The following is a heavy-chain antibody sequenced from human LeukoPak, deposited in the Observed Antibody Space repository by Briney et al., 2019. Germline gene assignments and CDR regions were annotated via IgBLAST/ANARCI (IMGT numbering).Heavy chain of an antibody. CDR1: GFTFSSYA. V-gene: IGHV3-23*01. CDR3: ASYCSSTSCYWDYFDY. CDR2: ISGSGGST. J-gene: IGHJ4*02. Sequence: GGSLRLSCAASGFTFSSYAMSWVRQAPGKGLEWVSAISGSGGSTYYADSVKGRFTISRDNSKNTLYLQMNSLRAEDTAVYYCASYCSSTSCYWDYFDYWGQGTLVTVSS. D-gene: IGHD2-2*01.